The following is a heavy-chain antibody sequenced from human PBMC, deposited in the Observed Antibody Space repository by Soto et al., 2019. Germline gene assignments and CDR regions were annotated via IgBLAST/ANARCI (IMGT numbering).Heavy chain of an antibody. D-gene: IGHD5-12*01. CDR2: IYRTGST. Sequence: SETLSLTCAVSGGSFTSNNWWTWVRQPPGQGLEWIGEIYRTGSTNYNPSLKSRVTISLDKSENQFSLKVTSLTAADTAVYYCASRDPGNSVDYWGQRTLVTVSS. V-gene: IGHV4-4*02. J-gene: IGHJ4*02. CDR3: ASRDPGNSVDY. CDR1: GGSFTSNNW.